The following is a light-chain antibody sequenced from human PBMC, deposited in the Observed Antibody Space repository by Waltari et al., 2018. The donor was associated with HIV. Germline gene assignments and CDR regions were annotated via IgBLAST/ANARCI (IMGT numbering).Light chain of an antibody. J-gene: IGLJ2*01. CDR1: SSNLGGNT. CDR2: TNN. CDR3: AAWDDSLKGVV. V-gene: IGLV1-44*01. Sequence: QSVLTQPPSASGTPGQRVTIPCSGSSSNLGGNTVNWFQQLPGTAPKLLIYTNNQRPSGFPDRFSGSKSGTSASLAISGLQSEDEADYYCAAWDDSLKGVVFGGGTKLTVL.